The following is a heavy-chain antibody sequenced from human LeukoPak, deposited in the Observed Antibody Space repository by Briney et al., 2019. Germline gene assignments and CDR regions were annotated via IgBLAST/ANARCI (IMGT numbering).Heavy chain of an antibody. CDR3: ARSYSGSYLFDY. CDR1: GGSISSSSYY. Sequence: SETLSLTCTVSGGSISSSSYYWGWIRQPPGKGLEWIGSIYHSGSTYYNPSLKSRVTISVDTSKNQFSLKLSSVTAADTAVYYCARSYSGSYLFDYWGQGTLVTVSS. V-gene: IGHV4-39*07. J-gene: IGHJ4*02. CDR2: IYHSGST. D-gene: IGHD1-26*01.